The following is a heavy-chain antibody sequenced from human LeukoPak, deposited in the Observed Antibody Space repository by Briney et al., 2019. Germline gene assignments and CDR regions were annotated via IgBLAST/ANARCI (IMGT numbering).Heavy chain of an antibody. J-gene: IGHJ4*02. CDR2: ISGSGGST. CDR1: GFTFSSCA. CDR3: ARGGRYSYVDY. D-gene: IGHD5-18*01. V-gene: IGHV3-23*01. Sequence: GGSLRLSCAASGFTFSSCAMSWVRQAPGKGLEWVSAISGSGGSTYYADSVKGRFTISRDNSKNTLYLQMNSLRAEDTAVYYCARGGRYSYVDYWGQGTLVTVSS.